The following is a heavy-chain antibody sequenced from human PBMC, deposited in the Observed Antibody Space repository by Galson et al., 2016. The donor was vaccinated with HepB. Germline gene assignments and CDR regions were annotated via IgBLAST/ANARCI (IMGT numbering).Heavy chain of an antibody. V-gene: IGHV3-30*04. CDR2: VSYEGRRK. J-gene: IGHJ4*01. CDR1: GFSFSNYA. Sequence: LRLSCAASGFSFSNYALHWVRQAPGKGREWVAVVSYEGRRKYYAGSVRGRFTISSDNSKNMLYLQMTSLGAEDTAVYYCASLRGSYGSGSYWAVLDYWGQGNLVTVSS. D-gene: IGHD3-10*01. CDR3: ASLRGSYGSGSYWAVLDY.